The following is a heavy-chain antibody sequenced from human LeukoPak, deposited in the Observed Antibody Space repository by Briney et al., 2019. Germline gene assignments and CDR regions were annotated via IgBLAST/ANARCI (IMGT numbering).Heavy chain of an antibody. CDR3: ARGEGKNQDYGDYVGAFDI. CDR2: INWNGGST. Sequence: GGSLRLSCAASGFTFDDYGMSWVRQAPGKGLEWVSGINWNGGSTGYADSVKGRFTISRDNAKNSLYLQMNSLRAEDTALYHCARGEGKNQDYGDYVGAFDIWGKGKMVTASS. CDR1: GFTFDDYG. D-gene: IGHD4-17*01. V-gene: IGHV3-20*01. J-gene: IGHJ3*02.